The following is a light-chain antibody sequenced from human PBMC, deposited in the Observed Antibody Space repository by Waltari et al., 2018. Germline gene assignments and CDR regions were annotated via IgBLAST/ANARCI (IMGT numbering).Light chain of an antibody. CDR1: SSNIGAGYD. V-gene: IGLV1-40*01. CDR2: GNS. Sequence: QSVLTQPPSVSGAPGQRVTISCTRSSSNIGAGYDVTWYQQLPGTAPKLLIYGNSNRPSGVPDRFSGSKSGTSASLAITGLQAEDEADYYCQSYDSSLSGSVFGGGTKLTVL. J-gene: IGLJ3*02. CDR3: QSYDSSLSGSV.